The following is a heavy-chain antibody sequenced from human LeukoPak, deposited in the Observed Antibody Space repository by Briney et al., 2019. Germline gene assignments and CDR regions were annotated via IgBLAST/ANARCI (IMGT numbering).Heavy chain of an antibody. CDR2: ISGSGGST. V-gene: IGHV3-23*01. CDR1: GFTFSTYA. Sequence: GGSLRLSCAASGFTFSTYAMSWVRQAPGKGLQWVSAISGSGGSTYYADSVKGRFTISGDNSKNTLYLQMNSLRAEDTAVYYCAKGHLYQLDIWGQGTMVTVSS. J-gene: IGHJ3*02. D-gene: IGHD2-2*01. CDR3: AKGHLYQLDI.